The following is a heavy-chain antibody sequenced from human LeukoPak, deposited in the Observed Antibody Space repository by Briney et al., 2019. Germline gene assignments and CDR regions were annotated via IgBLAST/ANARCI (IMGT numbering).Heavy chain of an antibody. CDR3: ARGNRHYYYYYYMDV. J-gene: IGHJ6*03. V-gene: IGHV1-69*13. D-gene: IGHD1-14*01. Sequence: ASVKVSCKASGGTFSSYAISWVRQAPGQGLEWMGGIIPIFGTANYAQKFQGRVTITADESTSTAYMELGSLRSEDAAVYYCARGNRHYYYYYYMDVWGKGTTVTVSS. CDR1: GGTFSSYA. CDR2: IIPIFGTA.